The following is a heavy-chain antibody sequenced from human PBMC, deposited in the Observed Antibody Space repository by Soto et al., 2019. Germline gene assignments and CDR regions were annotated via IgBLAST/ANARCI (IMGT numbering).Heavy chain of an antibody. V-gene: IGHV3-33*01. CDR2: IWYDGSNK. D-gene: IGHD6-13*01. CDR1: GFTFSSYG. CDR3: ARDGYSNSWFVT. Sequence: PGGSLRLSCAASGFTFSSYGMHWVGQAPGKGLEWVVVIWYDGSNKYYADSLKGRFTISRENSKNTLYLQMNSLRAEDTAVYYGARDGYSNSWFVTWGQGTLVTVSS. J-gene: IGHJ5*02.